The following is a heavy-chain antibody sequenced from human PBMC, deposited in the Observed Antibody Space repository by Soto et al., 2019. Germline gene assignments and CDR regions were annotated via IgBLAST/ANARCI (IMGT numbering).Heavy chain of an antibody. D-gene: IGHD5-12*01. Sequence: SETMYLASTVSGGTISSGGFFGCLIRQPPGKGLEWIGYIYYSGSTYYNPSLKSRVTISVDTSKNQFSLKLTSVTAADTALYDCARTGGRYDSVGYVELDWGQGTLVTVSS. CDR1: GGTISSGGFF. V-gene: IGHV4-30-4*01. J-gene: IGHJ4*02. CDR2: IYYSGST. CDR3: ARTGGRYDSVGYVELD.